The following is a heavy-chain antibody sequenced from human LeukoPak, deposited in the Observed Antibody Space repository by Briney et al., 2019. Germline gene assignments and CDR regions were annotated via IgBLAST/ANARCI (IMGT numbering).Heavy chain of an antibody. CDR3: ARAPREWLLGYYFDY. CDR2: VKYDGSEK. D-gene: IGHD3-3*01. J-gene: IGHJ4*02. Sequence: SGGSLRLSCAASGFTFSTYWMSWVRQAPGKGLEWVANVKYDGSEKYYVDSANGRFTISRDNAKNSLYLQMNSLRTEDTAVYYCARAPREWLLGYYFDYWGQGTLVTVSS. CDR1: GFTFSTYW. V-gene: IGHV3-7*01.